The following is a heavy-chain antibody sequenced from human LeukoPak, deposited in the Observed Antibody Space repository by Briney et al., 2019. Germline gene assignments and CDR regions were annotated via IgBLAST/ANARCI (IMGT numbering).Heavy chain of an antibody. Sequence: SETLPLTCTVSGGSISSYYWSWIRQPAGKALEWIGRIYPSGSTNYNPSLKSRVTMSADTSKNQFSLKLSSVTAADTAVYYCARDGGYDGSIDYFDYWGQGTLVTVSS. CDR1: GGSISSYY. CDR2: IYPSGST. D-gene: IGHD5-12*01. V-gene: IGHV4-4*07. CDR3: ARDGGYDGSIDYFDY. J-gene: IGHJ4*02.